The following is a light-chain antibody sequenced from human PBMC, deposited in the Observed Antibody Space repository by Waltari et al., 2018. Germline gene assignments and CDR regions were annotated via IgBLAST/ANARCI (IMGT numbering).Light chain of an antibody. V-gene: IGKV3-20*01. CDR1: QSVGRY. Sequence: EVVLTQSPGTLSLSPGERATLYGRASQSVGRYVAWYQQKLGRAPRLLIYGASSRATGMPDRFSGVGSGTDFSLTISRLEAEDFAVYYCQKYDRLPATFGQGTKVEIK. J-gene: IGKJ1*01. CDR2: GAS. CDR3: QKYDRLPAT.